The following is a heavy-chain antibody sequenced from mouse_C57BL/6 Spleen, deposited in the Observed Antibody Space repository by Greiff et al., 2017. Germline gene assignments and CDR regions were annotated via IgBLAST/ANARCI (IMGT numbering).Heavy chain of an antibody. CDR3: ARPLLYYYGSSSPFAY. J-gene: IGHJ3*01. V-gene: IGHV1-26*01. D-gene: IGHD1-1*01. CDR2: INPNNGGT. CDR1: GYRFTDYY. Sequence: EVQLQQSGPELVKPGASVKISCKASGYRFTDYYMNWVKQSHGKSLEWIGDINPNNGGTSYNQKFKGKATLTVDKSSSTAYMELRSLTSEDSAVYYCARPLLYYYGSSSPFAYWGQGTLVTVSA.